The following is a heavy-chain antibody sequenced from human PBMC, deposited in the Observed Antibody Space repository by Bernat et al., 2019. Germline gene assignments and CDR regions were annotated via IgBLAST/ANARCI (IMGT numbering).Heavy chain of an antibody. V-gene: IGHV3-33*01. CDR3: ARDRAVSTNYYYGMDV. Sequence: QVQLVESGGDVVQPGRSLRLSCAASGFTFSSYGMHWVRQAPGKGLEWVTLIWYDGSNNYYVDSVKGRFTISRDNSRNTLYLLMNSLRAEDTAVYYCARDRAVSTNYYYGMDVWGQGTTVTVSS. J-gene: IGHJ6*02. CDR1: GFTFSSYG. D-gene: IGHD4-11*01. CDR2: IWYDGSNN.